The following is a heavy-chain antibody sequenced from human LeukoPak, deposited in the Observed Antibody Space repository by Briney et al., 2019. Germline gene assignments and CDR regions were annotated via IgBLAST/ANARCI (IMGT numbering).Heavy chain of an antibody. CDR3: ARGRVSSSTWYSAYYYYFYMDV. CDR2: VDHTGST. CDR1: DDSITMYY. D-gene: IGHD1-1*01. V-gene: IGHV4-59*01. J-gene: IGHJ6*03. Sequence: SETLSLTCSVSDDSITMYYWTWIRQPPGKGLEWIGYVDHTGSTNFNPSLNGRVSISRDTSKNLFSLRLRSVTAADTAVYFCARGRVSSSTWYSAYYYYFYMDVWGKGTTVTVSS.